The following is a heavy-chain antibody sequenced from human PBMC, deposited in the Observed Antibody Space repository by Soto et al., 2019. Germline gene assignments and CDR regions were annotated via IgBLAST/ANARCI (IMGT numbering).Heavy chain of an antibody. Sequence: ASVKVSCKASGYTFTSYGISWVRQAPGQGLEWMGWISAYNGNTNYAQKPQGRVTMTTDTSTSTAYMELRSLRSDDTAVYYCARAFLVVPALDYWGQGTLVTVSS. J-gene: IGHJ4*02. D-gene: IGHD2-2*01. V-gene: IGHV1-18*01. CDR1: GYTFTSYG. CDR3: ARAFLVVPALDY. CDR2: ISAYNGNT.